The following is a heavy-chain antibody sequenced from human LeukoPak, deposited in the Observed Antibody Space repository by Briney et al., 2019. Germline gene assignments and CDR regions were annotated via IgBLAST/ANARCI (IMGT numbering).Heavy chain of an antibody. CDR2: INPSGGST. D-gene: IGHD3-22*01. CDR3: ARVSYDSSGYYLYYFDY. Sequence: GASVKVSCKASGYTFTSYFLHWVRQARGQGLEWMGIINPSGGSTSYAQKFQARVTMTRDTSTSTVYMELSSLRSEDTAVYYCARVSYDSSGYYLYYFDYWGQGTLVTVSS. CDR1: GYTFTSYF. J-gene: IGHJ4*02. V-gene: IGHV1-46*01.